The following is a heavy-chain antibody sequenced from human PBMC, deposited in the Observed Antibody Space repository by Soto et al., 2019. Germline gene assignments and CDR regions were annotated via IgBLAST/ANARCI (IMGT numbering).Heavy chain of an antibody. Sequence: GGSLRLSCAASGFTFSSYAMSWVRQAPGKGLEWVSAISGSGGSTYYADSVKGRFTISRDNSKNTLYLQMNSLRAEDTAVYYCAKAMVTRYYYYYGMDVWGQGTTVTVSS. CDR3: AKAMVTRYYYYYGMDV. V-gene: IGHV3-23*01. J-gene: IGHJ6*02. D-gene: IGHD5-18*01. CDR1: GFTFSSYA. CDR2: ISGSGGST.